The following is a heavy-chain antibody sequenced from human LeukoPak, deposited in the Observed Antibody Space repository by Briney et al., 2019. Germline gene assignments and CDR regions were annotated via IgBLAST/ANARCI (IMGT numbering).Heavy chain of an antibody. Sequence: GGSLRLSCAASGFTFSNYWMHWVRQAPGKGLVWVSRINGDGSSTNYADPVKGRVTISRDNSKSTLCLQMNSLRAEDTAVYYCAKQLGYCSDGSCYFPYWGQGTLVTVSS. CDR3: AKQLGYCSDGSCYFPY. CDR2: INGDGSST. D-gene: IGHD2-15*01. J-gene: IGHJ4*02. CDR1: GFTFSNYW. V-gene: IGHV3-74*01.